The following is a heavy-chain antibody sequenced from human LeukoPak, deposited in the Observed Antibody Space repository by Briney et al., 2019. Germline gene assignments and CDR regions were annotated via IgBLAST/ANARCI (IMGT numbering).Heavy chain of an antibody. CDR1: GFTFSSYA. Sequence: GGSLRLSCAASGFTFSSYAMSWVRQAPGKGLEWVSAISGSGGSTYYADSVKGRFTISRDNSKNTLYLQMNSLRAADTAVYYCAKDHWPPAVAGLFDYWGQGTLVTVSS. D-gene: IGHD6-19*01. CDR3: AKDHWPPAVAGLFDY. CDR2: ISGSGGST. V-gene: IGHV3-23*01. J-gene: IGHJ4*02.